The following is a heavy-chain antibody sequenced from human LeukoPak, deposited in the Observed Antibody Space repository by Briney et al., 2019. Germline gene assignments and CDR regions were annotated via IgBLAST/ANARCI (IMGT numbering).Heavy chain of an antibody. CDR1: GFTFSSYW. V-gene: IGHV3-74*01. D-gene: IGHD2-2*02. CDR2: INTDGSST. J-gene: IGHJ4*02. CDR3: ARVKTGYCSSTSCYTGFDY. Sequence: PGGSLRLSCAASGFTFSSYWMHWVRQAPGKGLVWVLRINTDGSSTSYADSVKGRFTISRDNAKNTLYLQMNSLRAEDTAVYYCARVKTGYCSSTSCYTGFDYWGQGTLVTVSS.